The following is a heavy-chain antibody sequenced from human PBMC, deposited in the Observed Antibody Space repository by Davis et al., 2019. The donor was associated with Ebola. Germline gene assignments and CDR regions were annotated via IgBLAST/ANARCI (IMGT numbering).Heavy chain of an antibody. Sequence: PGGSLRLSCTDSVITFSSYAMTWVRQAPGKGLEWVSAISGSGGSTYYADSVKGRFTISRDNSKKTLYLQMNSLRAEDTAVYYCAKDSRPVTYSSGWLYYFDSWGQGTLVTVSS. J-gene: IGHJ4*02. CDR3: AKDSRPVTYSSGWLYYFDS. D-gene: IGHD6-19*01. CDR1: VITFSSYA. V-gene: IGHV3-23*01. CDR2: ISGSGGST.